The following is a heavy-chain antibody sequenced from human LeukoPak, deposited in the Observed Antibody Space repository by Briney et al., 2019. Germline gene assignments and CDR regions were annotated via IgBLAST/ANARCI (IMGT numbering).Heavy chain of an antibody. D-gene: IGHD4-17*01. CDR1: GDSISSNNFF. V-gene: IGHV4-39*07. Sequence: SETLSLTCTVSGDSISSNNFFWAWIRQPPGKGLEWIGSIYYSGSTYYNPSLKSRVTISVDKSKNQFSLKLSSVTAADTAVYYCARGGYGDYSGLYYWGQGTLVTVSS. CDR2: IYYSGST. CDR3: ARGGYGDYSGLYY. J-gene: IGHJ4*02.